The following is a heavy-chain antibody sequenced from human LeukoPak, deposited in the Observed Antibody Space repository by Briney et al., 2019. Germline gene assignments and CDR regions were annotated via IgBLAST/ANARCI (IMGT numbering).Heavy chain of an antibody. CDR3: ARVSSSSWTRGDWFDP. D-gene: IGHD6-13*01. Sequence: PGGSLRLSCAASGFTFSSYSMNWVRQAPGKGLEWVSSISSSSSYIYYADSVKGRFTISRDNAKNSLYLQMNSLRAEDTAVYYCARVSSSSWTRGDWFDPWGQGILVTVSS. V-gene: IGHV3-21*01. CDR2: ISSSSSYI. J-gene: IGHJ5*02. CDR1: GFTFSSYS.